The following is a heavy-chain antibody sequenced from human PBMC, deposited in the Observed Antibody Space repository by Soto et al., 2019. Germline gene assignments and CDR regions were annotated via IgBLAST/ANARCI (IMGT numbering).Heavy chain of an antibody. CDR3: ARSRNGAVPDSINF. D-gene: IGHD2-8*01. CDR2: ISRDGSSK. V-gene: IGHV3-30-3*01. CDR1: GFTFSRYA. Sequence: GGSLRLSCAASGFTFSRYAMHWFRQAPGEGREWVAVISRDGSSKYYGDSVKCRFKVSRDNSNNTLYLSMTSLRPDDTDVFYCARSRNGAVPDSINFWGQGTLVTVSS. J-gene: IGHJ4*02.